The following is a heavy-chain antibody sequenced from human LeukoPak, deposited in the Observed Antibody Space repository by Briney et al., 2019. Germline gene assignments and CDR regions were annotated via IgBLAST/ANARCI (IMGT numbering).Heavy chain of an antibody. CDR2: IDWDDDK. J-gene: IGHJ4*02. D-gene: IGHD3-10*01. V-gene: IGHV2-70*11. CDR1: GFSLSTSGMC. Sequence: ESGPALVKPTQTLTLTCTFSGFSLSTSGMCVSWIRQPPGKALEWLARIDWDDDKCYSTSLKTRLTISKDTSKNQVVLTMTNMDPVDTATYYCARAYYYGSGSYPDYWGQGTLVTVSS. CDR3: ARAYYYGSGSYPDY.